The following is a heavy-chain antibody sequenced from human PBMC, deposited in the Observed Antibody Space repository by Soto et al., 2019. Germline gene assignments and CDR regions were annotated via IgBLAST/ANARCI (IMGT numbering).Heavy chain of an antibody. CDR2: ISAYNGNT. Sequence: ASVKVSCKASGYTFTSYGISWVRQAPGQGLEWMGWISAYNGNTNYAQKLQGRVTMTTDTSTSTAYMELRSLRSDDTAVYYCARDSITIFGVVIIHRSGMDVWGQGTTVTVS. V-gene: IGHV1-18*01. CDR3: ARDSITIFGVVIIHRSGMDV. D-gene: IGHD3-3*01. J-gene: IGHJ6*02. CDR1: GYTFTSYG.